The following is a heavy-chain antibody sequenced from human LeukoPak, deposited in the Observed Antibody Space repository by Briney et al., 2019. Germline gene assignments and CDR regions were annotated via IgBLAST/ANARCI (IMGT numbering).Heavy chain of an antibody. CDR1: GFTFSSYA. Sequence: SGGSLRLSCAASGFTFSSYAMHWVRQAPGKGLEWVAVISYDGSNKYYADSVKGRFTISRDNSKNTLYLQMNSLRAEDTAVYYCAGSLFGFGESWDDYWGQGTLVTVSS. D-gene: IGHD3-10*01. V-gene: IGHV3-30*04. CDR3: AGSLFGFGESWDDY. J-gene: IGHJ4*02. CDR2: ISYDGSNK.